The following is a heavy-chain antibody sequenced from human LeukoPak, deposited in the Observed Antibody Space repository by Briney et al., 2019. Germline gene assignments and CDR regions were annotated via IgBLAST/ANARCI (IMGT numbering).Heavy chain of an antibody. V-gene: IGHV4-34*12. Sequence: SETLSLTCAVYGGSFSGYYWGWIRQPPGKGLEWIGDIFYSGSTYYSPSLRSRVTISLDTSRNQFSLKLNSVTAADTAVYYCAKSNGYGLVDIWGQGTMVTVSS. CDR2: IFYSGST. J-gene: IGHJ3*02. CDR1: GGSFSGYY. D-gene: IGHD3-10*01. CDR3: AKSNGYGLVDI.